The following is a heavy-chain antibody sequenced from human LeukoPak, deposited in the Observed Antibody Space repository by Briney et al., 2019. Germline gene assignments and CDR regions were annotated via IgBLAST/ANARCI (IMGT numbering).Heavy chain of an antibody. CDR3: VGGTYYFDY. CDR1: GFTFSSYG. V-gene: IGHV3-30*03. D-gene: IGHD2-2*01. CDR2: ISYAGSNE. J-gene: IGHJ4*02. Sequence: GRSLRLSCVASGFTFSSYGMHWVRQAPGKGLEWVALISYAGSNEYYADSVKGRFTISRDNSKNTLYLQMNSLRAEDTDVYYCVGGTYYFDYWGQGTLVTVSS.